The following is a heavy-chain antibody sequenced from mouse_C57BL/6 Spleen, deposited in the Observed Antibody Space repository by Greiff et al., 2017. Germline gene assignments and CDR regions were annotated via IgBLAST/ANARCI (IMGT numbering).Heavy chain of an antibody. CDR3: ARLDYDGYAMDY. V-gene: IGHV1-82*01. J-gene: IGHJ4*01. CDR1: GYAFSSSW. D-gene: IGHD2-4*01. Sequence: QVQLKQSGPELVKPGASVKISCKGSGYAFSSSWMNWVKQRPGKGLEWIGRIYPGDGDTNYNGKFKGKATLTADKSSSTAYMQLSSLTSEDSAVYFCARLDYDGYAMDYWGQGTSVTVSS. CDR2: IYPGDGDT.